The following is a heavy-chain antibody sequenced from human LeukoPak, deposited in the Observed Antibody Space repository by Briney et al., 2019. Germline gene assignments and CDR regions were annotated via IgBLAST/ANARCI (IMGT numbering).Heavy chain of an antibody. V-gene: IGHV1-8*01. CDR1: GYAFTSYD. Sequence: ASVKVSCKASGYAFTSYDINWVRQATGQGLEWMGWMNPNSGNTGYAQKFQGRVTMTRNTSISTAYMELSSLRSEDTAVYYCARGLGNDGIFDYWGQGTLVTVSS. CDR2: MNPNSGNT. J-gene: IGHJ4*02. D-gene: IGHD1-1*01. CDR3: ARGLGNDGIFDY.